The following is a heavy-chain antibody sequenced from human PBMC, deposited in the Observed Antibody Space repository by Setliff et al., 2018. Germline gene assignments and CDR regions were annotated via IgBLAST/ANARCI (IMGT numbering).Heavy chain of an antibody. J-gene: IGHJ4*02. D-gene: IGHD3-22*01. V-gene: IGHV1-69*02. CDR3: ARHPPPPNYFDIGALDS. CDR2: IIPVLDIT. Sequence: KVSCKASGGPLNSYSFSWVRQAPGQGLEWMGRIIPVLDITRYSQKFPGRVTITADKSTGIIYMELTSLRSDDTAVYYCARHPPPPNYFDIGALDSWGQGTLVTVSS. CDR1: GGPLNSYS.